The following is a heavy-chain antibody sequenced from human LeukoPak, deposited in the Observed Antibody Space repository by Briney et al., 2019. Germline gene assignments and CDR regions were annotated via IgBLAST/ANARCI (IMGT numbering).Heavy chain of an antibody. J-gene: IGHJ4*02. CDR1: GGSISGGGYS. CDR3: ARAFSGYYNY. V-gene: IGHV4-30-2*01. Sequence: SETLSLTCAVSGGSISGGGYSWSWIRQPPGKGLEWIGYIYHSGSTYYNPSLKSRVTISVGRSKNQFSLKLSSVTAADTAVYYCARAFSGYYNYWGQGTLVTVSS. D-gene: IGHD3-22*01. CDR2: IYHSGST.